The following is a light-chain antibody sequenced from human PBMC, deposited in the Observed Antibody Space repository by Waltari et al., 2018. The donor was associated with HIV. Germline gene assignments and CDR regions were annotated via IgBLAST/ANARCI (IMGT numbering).Light chain of an antibody. CDR2: TNT. V-gene: IGLV1-40*01. CDR1: TSNIGAGYA. Sequence: QSVLSQPPSVSGAPGQRVTISCTGSTSNIGAGYAVHWYQLLPGTAPKLLIYTNTYRPSGVPGRFSGSKSDTSASLAITGLQAEDAADYYCQSYDSSLSASVFGGGTKLTVL. CDR3: QSYDSSLSASV. J-gene: IGLJ3*02.